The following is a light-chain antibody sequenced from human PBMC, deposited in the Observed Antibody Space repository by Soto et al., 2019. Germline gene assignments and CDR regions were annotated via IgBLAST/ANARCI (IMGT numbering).Light chain of an antibody. CDR2: DAV. J-gene: IGKJ4*01. V-gene: IGKV3-11*01. Sequence: EIVLTQAPATLSLSPGERATLSCRASQNIGNYLAWYQQKPGQAPRLLIFDAVNRAADIPARFSGSGSGTDFALTISSLEPEDFAVYYCQQHFDWLTFGGGTKVEIK. CDR1: QNIGNY. CDR3: QQHFDWLT.